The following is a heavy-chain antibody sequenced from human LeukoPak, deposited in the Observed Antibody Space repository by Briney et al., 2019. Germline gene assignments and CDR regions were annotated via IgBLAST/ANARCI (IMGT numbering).Heavy chain of an antibody. CDR3: ARDMAVGAHDAFDI. D-gene: IGHD1-26*01. V-gene: IGHV3-21*01. CDR1: GFTFSSYS. J-gene: IGHJ3*02. Sequence: GGSLRLSCAASGFTFSSYSMNWVRQAPGKGLEWVSSISSSSSYIYYADSVKGRSTISRDNAKNSLYLQMNSLRAEDTAVYYCARDMAVGAHDAFDIWGQGTMVTVSS. CDR2: ISSSSSYI.